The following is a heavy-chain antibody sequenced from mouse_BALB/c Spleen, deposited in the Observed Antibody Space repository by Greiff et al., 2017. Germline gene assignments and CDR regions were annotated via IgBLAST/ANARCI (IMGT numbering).Heavy chain of an antibody. V-gene: IGHV3-6*02. CDR1: GYSITSGYY. Sequence: EVQLQQSGPGLVKPSQSLSLTCSVTGYSITSGYYWNWIRQFPGNKLEWMGYISYDGSNNYNPSLKNRITITRDTSKNQFFLKLNSVTTEDTATYYCARSLEAMDDGGQGTSVTVAS. CDR2: ISYDGSN. J-gene: IGHJ4*01. CDR3: ARSLEAMDD.